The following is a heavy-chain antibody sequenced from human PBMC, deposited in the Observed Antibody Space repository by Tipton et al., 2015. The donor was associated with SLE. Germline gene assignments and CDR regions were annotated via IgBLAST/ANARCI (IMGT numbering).Heavy chain of an antibody. CDR1: EFSFSSYF. Sequence: SLRLSCAASEFSFSSYFMHWVRQTPGQGLVWVSRVYTDGVTTDYADSVKGRLTNSRDNSKNTLYLQMNSLRAEDTAVYYCAKLDYGAFDIWGQGTVVSVSS. V-gene: IGHV3-74*01. D-gene: IGHD4/OR15-4a*01. J-gene: IGHJ3*02. CDR2: VYTDGVTT. CDR3: AKLDYGAFDI.